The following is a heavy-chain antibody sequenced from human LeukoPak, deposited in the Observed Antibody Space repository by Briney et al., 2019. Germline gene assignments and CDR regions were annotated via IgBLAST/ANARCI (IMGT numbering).Heavy chain of an antibody. CDR3: AREYAGLRYFDWFRYYYLDV. J-gene: IGHJ6*03. CDR1: RFTFSSRDW. V-gene: IGHV3-7*01. CDR2: IKQDGTEK. D-gene: IGHD3-9*01. Sequence: GGSLRLPCVASRFTFSSRDWMTWVRQAPGKGLEWVANIKQDGTEKNYVDSVKGRFTISRDNAKNSVDLQMNSLRVEDTAVYYCAREYAGLRYFDWFRYYYLDVWGKGTTVTVSS.